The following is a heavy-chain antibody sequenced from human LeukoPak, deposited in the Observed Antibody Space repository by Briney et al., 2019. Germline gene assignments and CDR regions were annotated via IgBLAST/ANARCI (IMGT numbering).Heavy chain of an antibody. CDR3: ARDQSGYYGSGSYSLYYSYGMDV. CDR1: GFTFSSYA. Sequence: GGSLRLSCAAAGFTFSSYAMRWVRQAPGEGLEWVAVISYDGSNKYYADSVKGRFTISRDNSKNTLYLQMNSLRAEDTAVYYCARDQSGYYGSGSYSLYYSYGMDVWGQGTTVTVSS. V-gene: IGHV3-30*04. J-gene: IGHJ6*02. D-gene: IGHD3-10*01. CDR2: ISYDGSNK.